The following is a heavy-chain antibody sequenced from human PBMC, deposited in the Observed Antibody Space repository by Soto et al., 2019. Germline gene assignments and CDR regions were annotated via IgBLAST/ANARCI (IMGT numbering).Heavy chain of an antibody. Sequence: GGSLRLSCAASGFTFSGSAMHWVRLVSVKGLEWVGRIRSKANSYATAYAASVKGRFTISRDDSKNTAYLQMNSLKTEDTALYYCTRQGLRTSWGQGTLVTVSS. CDR3: TRQGLRTS. D-gene: IGHD5-12*01. CDR1: GFTFSGSA. V-gene: IGHV3-73*01. J-gene: IGHJ5*02. CDR2: IRSKANSYAT.